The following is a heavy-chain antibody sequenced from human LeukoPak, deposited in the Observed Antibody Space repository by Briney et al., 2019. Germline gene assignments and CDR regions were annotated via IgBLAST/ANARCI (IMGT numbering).Heavy chain of an antibody. D-gene: IGHD3-10*01. V-gene: IGHV3-30*18. J-gene: IGHJ6*02. CDR3: AKGIKTEYYYYGMDV. CDR2: ISYDGSNK. CDR1: GFTFSSYG. Sequence: ERSLRLSCAASGFTFSSYGMHWVRQAPGKGLEWVAVISYDGSNKYYADSVKGRFTISRDNSKNTLYLQMNSLRAEDTAVYYCAKGIKTEYYYYGMDVWSQGTTVTVSS.